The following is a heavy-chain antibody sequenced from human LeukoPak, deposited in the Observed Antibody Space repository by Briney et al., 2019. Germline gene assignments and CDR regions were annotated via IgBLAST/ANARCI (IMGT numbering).Heavy chain of an antibody. D-gene: IGHD6-19*01. Sequence: PGGSLRLSCAASGFTFSSYAMHWVRQAPGKGLEWVAVISYDGSNKYYADSVKGRFTISRDNSKNTLYLQMNSLRAEDTAVYYCASSREQWLANWFDPWGQGTLVTVSS. CDR3: ASSREQWLANWFDP. CDR2: ISYDGSNK. J-gene: IGHJ5*02. V-gene: IGHV3-30-3*01. CDR1: GFTFSSYA.